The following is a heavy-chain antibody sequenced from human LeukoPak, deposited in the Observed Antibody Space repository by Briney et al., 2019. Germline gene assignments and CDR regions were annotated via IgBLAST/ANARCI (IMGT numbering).Heavy chain of an antibody. D-gene: IGHD3-10*01. CDR3: ARDSTYWYDSGSSGPHYFDY. V-gene: IGHV3-30*01. CDR1: GFIFSNYA. J-gene: IGHJ4*02. Sequence: GGSLRLSCAASGFIFSNYAMHWVHQAQGKGLEWVALISSDGSKTYHADSVKGRFSISRDNSKTTLYLQLNSLRAEDTSVYYCARDSTYWYDSGSSGPHYFDYWGQGTLVTVSS. CDR2: ISSDGSKT.